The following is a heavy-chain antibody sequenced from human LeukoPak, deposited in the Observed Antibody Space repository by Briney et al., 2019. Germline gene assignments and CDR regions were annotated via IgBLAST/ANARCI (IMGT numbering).Heavy chain of an antibody. Sequence: GSLRLSCAASGFTFSSYEMNWVRQAPGKGLEWVSYISSSGSTIYYADSVKGRFTISRDNAKNSLYLQMNSLRAEDTAVYYCARDRYSSSPDYWGQGTLVTVSS. D-gene: IGHD6-6*01. V-gene: IGHV3-48*03. J-gene: IGHJ4*02. CDR2: ISSSGSTI. CDR1: GFTFSSYE. CDR3: ARDRYSSSPDY.